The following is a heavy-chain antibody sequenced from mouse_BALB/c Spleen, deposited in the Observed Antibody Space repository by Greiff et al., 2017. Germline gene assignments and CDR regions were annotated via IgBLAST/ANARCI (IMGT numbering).Heavy chain of an antibody. V-gene: IGHV5-17*02. D-gene: IGHD2-3*01. CDR1: GFTFSSFG. J-gene: IGHJ4*01. Sequence: EVMLVESGGGLVQPGGSRKLSCAASGFTFSSFGMHWVRQAPEKGLEWVAYISSGSSTIYYADTVKGRFTISRDNPKNTLFLQMTSLRSEDTAMYYCARRWLLRGNYAMDYWGQGTSVTVSS. CDR3: ARRWLLRGNYAMDY. CDR2: ISSGSSTI.